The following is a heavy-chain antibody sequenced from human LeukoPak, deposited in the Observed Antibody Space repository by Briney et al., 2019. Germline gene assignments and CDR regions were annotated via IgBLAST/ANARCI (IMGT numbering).Heavy chain of an antibody. J-gene: IGHJ4*02. CDR1: GGSISSYY. CDR3: ARESLYGDYSYFDY. D-gene: IGHD4-17*01. CDR2: IYYSGST. V-gene: IGHV4-59*01. Sequence: PSETLSLTCTVSGGSISSYYWSWIRQPPGKGLEWIGYIYYSGSTNYNPSLKSRVTISVDTSKNQFSLKPSSVTAADTAVYYCARESLYGDYSYFDYWGQGTLVTVSS.